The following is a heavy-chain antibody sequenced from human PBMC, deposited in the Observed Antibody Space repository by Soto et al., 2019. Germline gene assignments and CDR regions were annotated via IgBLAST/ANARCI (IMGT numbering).Heavy chain of an antibody. D-gene: IGHD6-6*01. V-gene: IGHV3-21*01. CDR3: ARDLYSSSARCFDY. CDR1: GFTFSSYS. J-gene: IGHJ4*02. Sequence: EVQLVESGGGLVKPGGSLRLSCAASGFTFSSYSRNWVRQAPGKGLEWVSSISSSSSYIYYADSVKGRFTISRDNAKNSLYLQMNSLRAEDTAVYYCARDLYSSSARCFDYWGQGTQVTVSS. CDR2: ISSSSSYI.